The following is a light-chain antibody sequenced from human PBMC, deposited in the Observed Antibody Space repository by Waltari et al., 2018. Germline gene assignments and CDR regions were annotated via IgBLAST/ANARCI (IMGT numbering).Light chain of an antibody. CDR1: SGPVLTNYL. CDR2: STD. V-gene: IGLV8-61*01. Sequence: QTVVTQEPASSVSPGGTVTHIFGLSSGPVLTNYLTSWYQQTPGQAPRPLIYSTDPRSSGVPDRFSGSILGNKAVLTITGAQAHDEADYHCVLYMGGAVLFGGGTKLTVL. CDR3: VLYMGGAVL. J-gene: IGLJ3*02.